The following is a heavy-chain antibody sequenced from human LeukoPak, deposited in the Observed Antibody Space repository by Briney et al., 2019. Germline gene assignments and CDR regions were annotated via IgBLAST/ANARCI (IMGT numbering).Heavy chain of an antibody. CDR3: ARMATVVLREDY. J-gene: IGHJ4*02. D-gene: IGHD4-23*01. Sequence: ASLKVSCKASGYTFTGYYMHWVRQAPGQRLEWMVWINPNSGGTNYAQKFQGRVTMTRDTAISTAYMELSRLRSDDTAVYYCARMATVVLREDYWGQGTLVTVSS. V-gene: IGHV1-2*02. CDR1: GYTFTGYY. CDR2: INPNSGGT.